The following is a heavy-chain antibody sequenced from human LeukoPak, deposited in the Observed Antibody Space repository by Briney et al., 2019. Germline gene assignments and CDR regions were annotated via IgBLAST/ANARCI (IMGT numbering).Heavy chain of an antibody. CDR3: ARTYGDYPPHSDY. J-gene: IGHJ4*02. D-gene: IGHD4-17*01. Sequence: SETLSLTCTVSGGSISSYYWSWIRQPPGKGLEWIGYIYYSGSTNYNPSLKSRVTISVDTSKNQFSLKLSSVTAADTAVYYCARTYGDYPPHSDYWGQGTLVTVSS. V-gene: IGHV4-59*08. CDR2: IYYSGST. CDR1: GGSISSYY.